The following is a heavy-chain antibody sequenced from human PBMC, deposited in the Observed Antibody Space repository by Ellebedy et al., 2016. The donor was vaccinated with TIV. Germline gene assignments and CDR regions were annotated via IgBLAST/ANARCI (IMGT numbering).Heavy chain of an antibody. CDR3: AKDQYNWYVRYFDF. Sequence: PGGSLRLSCATSGLVFRTYGFHWFRQAPGKGLEWVAVISFDGKRIHYGDSVKGRFTISRDNSKDTLYLEMNSLRPDDTAVYYCAKDQYNWYVRYFDFWGQGTLVAVSS. J-gene: IGHJ4*02. D-gene: IGHD1-1*01. V-gene: IGHV3-30*18. CDR2: ISFDGKRI. CDR1: GLVFRTYG.